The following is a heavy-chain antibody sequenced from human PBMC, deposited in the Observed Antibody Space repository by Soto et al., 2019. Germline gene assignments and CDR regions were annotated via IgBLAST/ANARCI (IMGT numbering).Heavy chain of an antibody. Sequence: SVKVSCKASGFTFTSSAVQWVRQARGQRLEWIGWIVVGSGNTNYAQKFQERVTITRDMSTSTGYMGLSSLRSEETAVYYCAADLCTNGVCYGYWGQGALVTVSS. J-gene: IGHJ4*02. CDR1: GFTFTSSA. V-gene: IGHV1-58*01. D-gene: IGHD2-8*01. CDR2: IVVGSGNT. CDR3: AADLCTNGVCYGY.